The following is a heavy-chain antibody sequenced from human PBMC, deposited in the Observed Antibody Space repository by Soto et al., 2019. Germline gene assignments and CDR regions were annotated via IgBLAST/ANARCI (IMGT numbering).Heavy chain of an antibody. D-gene: IGHD2-15*01. V-gene: IGHV4-39*01. CDR2: IFYSGST. CDR3: ARGYGRNFDY. Sequence: SETLSLTCTVSGGSISSSIYYGGWIRRPPGKGLEWIGSIFYSGSTYYNPSLKSRVTISVDTSKNQFSLKLYSVTAADTAVYYCARGYGRNFDYWGQGTLVTVSS. CDR1: GGSISSSIYY. J-gene: IGHJ4*02.